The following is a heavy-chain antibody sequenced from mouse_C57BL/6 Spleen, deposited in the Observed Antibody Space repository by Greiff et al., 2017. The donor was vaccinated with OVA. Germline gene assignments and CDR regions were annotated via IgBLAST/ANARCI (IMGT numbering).Heavy chain of an antibody. V-gene: IGHV1-64*01. J-gene: IGHJ1*03. CDR1: GYTFTSYW. CDR2: IHPNSGST. Sequence: VQLQQPGAELVKPGASVKLSCKASGYTFTSYWMHWVKQRPGQGLEWIGMIHPNSGSTNYNEKFKSKATLTVDKSSSTAYMQLSSLTSEDSAVYYCARRLYYGSSFYWYFDVWGTGTTVTVSS. CDR3: ARRLYYGSSFYWYFDV. D-gene: IGHD1-1*01.